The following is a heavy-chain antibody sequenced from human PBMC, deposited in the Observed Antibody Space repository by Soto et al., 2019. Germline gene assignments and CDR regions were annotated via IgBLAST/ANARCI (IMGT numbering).Heavy chain of an antibody. J-gene: IGHJ6*02. D-gene: IGHD3-10*01. CDR1: GGTFSSYA. CDR3: ARASYGSGSYSLYYYYGMDV. Sequence: VQLVQSGAEVKKPGSSVKVSCKASGGTFSSYAISWVQQAPGQGLEWMGGIIPIFGTANYAQKFQGRVTITADESTSTAYMELSSLRSEDTAVYYCARASYGSGSYSLYYYYGMDVWGQGTTVTVSS. V-gene: IGHV1-69*01. CDR2: IIPIFGTA.